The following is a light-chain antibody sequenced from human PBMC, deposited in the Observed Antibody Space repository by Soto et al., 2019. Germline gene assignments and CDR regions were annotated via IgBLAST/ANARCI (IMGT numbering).Light chain of an antibody. CDR1: QSVNSY. Sequence: EIVLTQSPATLSLSPGERATLSCRASQSVNSYLAWYQQKPGQAPRLLIYDASNRATGIPARFSGSGSGTDFTLTISSLEPEDFVVYYCQQRSKWPLTFGGGTKVEIK. CDR2: DAS. J-gene: IGKJ4*01. CDR3: QQRSKWPLT. V-gene: IGKV3-11*01.